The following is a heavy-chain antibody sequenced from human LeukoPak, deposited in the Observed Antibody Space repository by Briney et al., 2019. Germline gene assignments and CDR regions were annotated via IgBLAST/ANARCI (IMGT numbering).Heavy chain of an antibody. CDR2: IYYSGST. Sequence: SETLSLTCTVSGGSISSSSYYWGWIRQPLGKGLEWIGRIYYSGSTYYNPSLKSRVTISVDTSKTQFSLKLSSVTAADTAVYYCARNVGSDYVWGSYRYKGWFDPWGQGTLVTVSS. J-gene: IGHJ5*02. D-gene: IGHD3-16*02. V-gene: IGHV4-39*01. CDR1: GGSISSSSYY. CDR3: ARNVGSDYVWGSYRYKGWFDP.